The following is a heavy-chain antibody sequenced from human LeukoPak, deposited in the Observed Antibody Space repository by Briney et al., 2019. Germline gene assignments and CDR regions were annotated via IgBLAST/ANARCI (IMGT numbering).Heavy chain of an antibody. V-gene: IGHV4-30-2*01. CDR3: ARGWGSTWYYFDY. J-gene: IGHJ4*02. D-gene: IGHD6-13*01. CDR1: GGSISSGGYS. Sequence: SETLSLTCAVSGGSISSGGYSWSWIRQPPGKGLEWIGYIYHSGSTYYNPSLKSRVTISVDRSKNQFSLKLSSVTAADTAVYYCARGWGSTWYYFDYWGQGSPVTVSS. CDR2: IYHSGST.